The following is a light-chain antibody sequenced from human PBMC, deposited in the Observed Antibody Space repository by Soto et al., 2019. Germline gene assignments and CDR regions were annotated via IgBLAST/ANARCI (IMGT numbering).Light chain of an antibody. V-gene: IGKV1-39*01. CDR1: QTISSY. CDR3: QQTYSTPIT. Sequence: DIQMTQSPSSLSASVGDRVTITCRASQTISSYLNWYQQRPGKAPNLLIYASSSLQSGVPPRFSGSGSGTDFTLTISSLQPEDFATYYCQQTYSTPITFGQGTRLEIK. J-gene: IGKJ5*01. CDR2: ASS.